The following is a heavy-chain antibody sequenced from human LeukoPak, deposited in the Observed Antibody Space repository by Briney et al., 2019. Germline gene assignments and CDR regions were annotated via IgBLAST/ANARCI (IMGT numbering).Heavy chain of an antibody. V-gene: IGHV4-30-4*08. CDR1: GGSISSGDYY. CDR2: IYYSGCT. J-gene: IGHJ3*02. CDR3: ARNRYSSSWYEAFDI. Sequence: SETLSLTCTVSGGSISSGDYYWSWIRQPPGKGLEWIGYIYYSGCTYYNPSLKSRVTISVDTSKNQFSLKLSSVTAADTAVYYCARNRYSSSWYEAFDIWGQGTMVTVSS. D-gene: IGHD6-13*01.